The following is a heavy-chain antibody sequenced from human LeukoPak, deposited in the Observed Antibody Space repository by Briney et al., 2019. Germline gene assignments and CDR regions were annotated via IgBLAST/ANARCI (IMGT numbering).Heavy chain of an antibody. CDR1: GYTFTSYD. D-gene: IGHD3-9*01. Sequence: ASVKVSCKASGYTFTSYDINWVRQATGQGLEWMGWMNPNSGNTGYAQKFQGRVTMTRNTSISTAYMELSSLRSEDTAVYYCARPDYDILTGYFEDAFDIWGQGTMVTVSS. CDR3: ARPDYDILTGYFEDAFDI. J-gene: IGHJ3*02. CDR2: MNPNSGNT. V-gene: IGHV1-8*01.